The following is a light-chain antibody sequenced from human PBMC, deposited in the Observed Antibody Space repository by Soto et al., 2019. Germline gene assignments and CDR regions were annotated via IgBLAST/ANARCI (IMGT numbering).Light chain of an antibody. CDR1: QSVSSSY. J-gene: IGKJ2*01. V-gene: IGKV3-20*01. CDR2: GAS. Sequence: EIVLTQSPGTLSLSPGERATLSCRASQSVSSSYLACYQQKPGQAPRLLIYGASSRATGIPDRFSGSGSGTDFTLTISRLEPEDFAVYYCHQDGSLSYTFGQGTKLEIK. CDR3: HQDGSLSYT.